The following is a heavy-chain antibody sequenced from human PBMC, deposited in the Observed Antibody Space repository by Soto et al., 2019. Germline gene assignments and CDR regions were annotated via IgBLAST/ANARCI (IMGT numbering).Heavy chain of an antibody. J-gene: IGHJ6*02. CDR2: IYYSGST. Sequence: SETLSLTCTVSGGSISSSSYYWGWIRQPPGKGLEWIGSIYYSGSTYYNPSLKSRVTISLDTSKNQFSLKLSSVTAADTAVYYCARGSTSSWIYYYYGMDVWGQGTTVTVSS. D-gene: IGHD6-13*01. CDR1: GGSISSSSYY. CDR3: ARGSTSSWIYYYYGMDV. V-gene: IGHV4-39*01.